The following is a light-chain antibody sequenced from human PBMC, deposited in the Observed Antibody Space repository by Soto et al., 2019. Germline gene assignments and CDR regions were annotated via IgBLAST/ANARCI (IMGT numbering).Light chain of an antibody. J-gene: IGLJ2*01. CDR2: EVS. CDR3: SSFSSTTATTVV. Sequence: QSALTQPASVSGSPGQSITISCTGTSSDVGGYKYVSWYQQHPGKAPKLIIYEVSNRPSGVPNRFSASKSGNTASLTISGLQAEVEADYFCSSFSSTTATTVVFGGGTKLTVL. V-gene: IGLV2-14*01. CDR1: SSDVGGYKY.